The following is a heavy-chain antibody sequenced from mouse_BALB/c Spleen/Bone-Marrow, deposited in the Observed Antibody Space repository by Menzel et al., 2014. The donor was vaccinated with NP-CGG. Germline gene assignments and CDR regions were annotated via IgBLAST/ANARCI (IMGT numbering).Heavy chain of an antibody. J-gene: IGHJ4*01. CDR3: ARALGDGYYYAMDY. CDR2: IDPSDSET. D-gene: IGHD2-3*01. CDR1: GYTFTSYW. Sequence: VQLQQSGAELVKPGAPVKLSCKASGYTFTSYWMNWVKQRPGRGLEWIGRIDPSDSETHYNQKFKDKATLTVDKSSSTAYIQLSSLTSEDSAVYHCARALGDGYYYAMDYWGQGTSVTVSS. V-gene: IGHV1-69*02.